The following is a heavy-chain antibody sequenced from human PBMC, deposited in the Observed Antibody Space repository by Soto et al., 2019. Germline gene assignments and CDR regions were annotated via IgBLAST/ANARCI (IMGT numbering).Heavy chain of an antibody. V-gene: IGHV1-69*01. J-gene: IGHJ4*02. CDR2: IIPIFGSA. D-gene: IGHD3-16*01. CDR3: AREGDVRTAVITGSFDC. CDR1: GGTITTYS. Sequence: QVQLVQSGAEVKKPGSSVKVSCKASGGTITTYSINWVRQAPGQGLEWMGGIIPIFGSANYAQKFRGRVTITADELTSTVYMELSSLRSEDTAVYYCAREGDVRTAVITGSFDCWGQGTLVTVSS.